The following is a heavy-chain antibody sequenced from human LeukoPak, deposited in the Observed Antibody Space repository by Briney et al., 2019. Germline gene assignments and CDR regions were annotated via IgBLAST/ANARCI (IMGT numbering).Heavy chain of an antibody. Sequence: GASVKVSCKASGYTFTAYYMYWVRQAPGQGLEWMGGIIPIFGTANYAQKFQGRVTITADESTSTAYMELSSLRSEDTAVYYCALYCSSTSCYTSGAFDIWGQGTMVTVSS. CDR2: IIPIFGTA. V-gene: IGHV1-69*13. CDR3: ALYCSSTSCYTSGAFDI. J-gene: IGHJ3*02. CDR1: GYTFTAYY. D-gene: IGHD2-2*02.